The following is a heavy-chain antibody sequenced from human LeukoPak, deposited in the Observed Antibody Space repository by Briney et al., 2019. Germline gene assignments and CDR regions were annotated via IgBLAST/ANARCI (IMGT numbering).Heavy chain of an antibody. CDR1: SYSISSDYY. D-gene: IGHD6-13*01. V-gene: IGHV4-38-2*02. CDR2: IFHRGTT. CDR3: ARDVVAAAGTWDY. Sequence: SETLSLTCTVSSYSISSDYYWGWIRQPPGKGLEWIGSIFHRGTTYYNPSLKSRVTISVDTSKNQFSLKLSSVTAADTAVYYCARDVVAAAGTWDYWGQGTLVTVSS. J-gene: IGHJ4*02.